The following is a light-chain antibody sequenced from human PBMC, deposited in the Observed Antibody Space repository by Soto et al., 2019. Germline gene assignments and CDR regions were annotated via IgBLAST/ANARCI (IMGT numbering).Light chain of an antibody. CDR3: QQSYSSPWT. V-gene: IGKV1-39*01. Sequence: DIQMSQSPSTLSGSVGDRVTITCRASQTISSWLAWYQQKPGRAPKLQIYAASNLQSGVPSRFSGSGSGTDFTLTIRSLQPEDFATYFCQQSYSSPWTFGQGTKVDI. CDR1: QTISSW. J-gene: IGKJ1*01. CDR2: AAS.